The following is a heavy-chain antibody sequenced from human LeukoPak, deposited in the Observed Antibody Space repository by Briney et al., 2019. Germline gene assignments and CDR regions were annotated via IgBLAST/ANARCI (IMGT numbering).Heavy chain of an antibody. Sequence: GGSLRLSCAASGFTFSSYAMSWVRQAPGKGLEWVSAISGSGGSTYYADSVKGRFTISRDNSKNTLYLQMNSLRVDDTAVYYCAKWDDNRLLSFGEFLSHWGQGTQVAVSS. J-gene: IGHJ4*02. D-gene: IGHD3-10*01. CDR3: AKWDDNRLLSFGEFLSH. CDR2: ISGSGGST. CDR1: GFTFSSYA. V-gene: IGHV3-23*01.